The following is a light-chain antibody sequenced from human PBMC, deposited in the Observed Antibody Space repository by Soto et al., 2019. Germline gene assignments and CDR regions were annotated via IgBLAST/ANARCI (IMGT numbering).Light chain of an antibody. CDR1: SSDVGNYDY. J-gene: IGLJ1*01. Sequence: QSVLTQPPSASGSPGQSVTISCTGTSSDVGNYDYVSWYQQHPGKAPKLMIYEVSKRPSGVPDHFSGSKSGNTASLTVSGLQAEDEADYYCSSYAGSFYVFGTGTKVTVL. CDR3: SSYAGSFYV. V-gene: IGLV2-8*01. CDR2: EVS.